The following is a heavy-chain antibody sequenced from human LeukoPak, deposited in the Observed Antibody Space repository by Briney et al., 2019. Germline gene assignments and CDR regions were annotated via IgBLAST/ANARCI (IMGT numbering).Heavy chain of an antibody. CDR3: ARPTDRSYCGGDCSDY. V-gene: IGHV3-21*01. D-gene: IGHD2-21*01. CDR1: GFTFSSYS. Sequence: PGGSLRLSCAASGFTFSSYSMNWVRQAPGKGLEWVSSISSSSSYIYYADSVKGRFTISRDNAKNSLYLQMNSLRAEDTAVYYCARPTDRSYCGGDCSDYWGQGTLVTVSS. CDR2: ISSSSSYI. J-gene: IGHJ4*02.